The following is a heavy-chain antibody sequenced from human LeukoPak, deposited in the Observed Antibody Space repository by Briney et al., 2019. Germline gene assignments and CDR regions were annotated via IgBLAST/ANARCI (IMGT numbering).Heavy chain of an antibody. CDR1: AFTFSSYS. J-gene: IGHJ3*02. V-gene: IGHV3-21*01. CDR2: ISRSSSYI. Sequence: GGSLRLSCAASAFTFSSYSMNWVRQAPGKGLEWVSSISRSSSYIFYADSVKGRFTISRDNAKNSLYLQMNSLRAEDTAVYYCARRYVGDSNDAFDIWGQGTMVPVSS. CDR3: ARRYVGDSNDAFDI. D-gene: IGHD3-16*01.